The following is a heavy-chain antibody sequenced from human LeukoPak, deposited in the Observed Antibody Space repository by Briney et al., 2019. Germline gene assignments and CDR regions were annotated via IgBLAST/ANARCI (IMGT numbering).Heavy chain of an antibody. J-gene: IGHJ4*02. CDR2: IKQGGNEI. Sequence: GGSLRLSCAASGFTFSSYGMHWVRQAPGKGLEWVANIKQGGNEIYYVDSVEGRFTISRDNAKNSLYLQMNSPRAEDTAVYYCARHYGDYRRHPFDYWGQGTLVTVSS. D-gene: IGHD4-17*01. V-gene: IGHV3-7*01. CDR3: ARHYGDYRRHPFDY. CDR1: GFTFSSYG.